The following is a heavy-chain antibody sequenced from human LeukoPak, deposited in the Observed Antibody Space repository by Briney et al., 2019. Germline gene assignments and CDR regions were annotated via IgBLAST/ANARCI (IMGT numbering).Heavy chain of an antibody. Sequence: GGSLRLSCAASGFTFSSYEMNWVRQAPGKGLEWVSYISRSGSTIYYADSVKGRFTISRDNAKNSLYLQMSSLRAEDTAVYYCARGTYYDILTGYLSYYYGMDVWGQGTTVTVSS. CDR1: GFTFSSYE. CDR3: ARGTYYDILTGYLSYYYGMDV. CDR2: ISRSGSTI. D-gene: IGHD3-9*01. V-gene: IGHV3-48*03. J-gene: IGHJ6*02.